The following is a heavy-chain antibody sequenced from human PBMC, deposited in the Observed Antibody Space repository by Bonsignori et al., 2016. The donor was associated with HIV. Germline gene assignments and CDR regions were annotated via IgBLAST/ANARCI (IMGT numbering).Heavy chain of an antibody. CDR2: IYHSGST. Sequence: SETLSLTCAVSGYSISSGYYWGWIRQPPGKGLEWIGSIYHSGSTYYNPSLKSRVTISVDTSKNQFSLKLSSVTAADTAVYYCASYSSSWYGNAAFDIWGQGTMVTVSS. D-gene: IGHD6-13*01. J-gene: IGHJ3*02. V-gene: IGHV4-38-2*01. CDR3: ASYSSSWYGNAAFDI. CDR1: GYSISSGYY.